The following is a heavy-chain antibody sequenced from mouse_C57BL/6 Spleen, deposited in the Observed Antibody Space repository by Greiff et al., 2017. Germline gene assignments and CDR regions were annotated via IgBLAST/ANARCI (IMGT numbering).Heavy chain of an antibody. CDR3: ASVNDGNSWCAY. CDR1: GFTFSSYA. J-gene: IGHJ3*01. CDR2: ISDGGSYT. V-gene: IGHV5-4*01. D-gene: IGHD2-3*01. Sequence: EVHLVESGGGLVKPGGSLKLSCAASGFTFSSYAMSWVRQTPEKRLEWVATISDGGSYTYYPDNVKGRFTISRDNAKNNLYLQMSQLKAEDTAMYYYASVNDGNSWCAYWGQGTLVTVSA.